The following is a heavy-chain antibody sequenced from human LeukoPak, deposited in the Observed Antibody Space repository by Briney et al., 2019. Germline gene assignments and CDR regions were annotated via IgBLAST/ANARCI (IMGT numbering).Heavy chain of an antibody. Sequence: GGSLRLSCAGSGFTFSSYSMTWVRQAPGKGLEWVAVALISYDESDKYYAESVKGRFTISRDNSKNTVFLQMNSLRAEDTAVYYCAKDIGSSSSWGQGTLVTVSS. D-gene: IGHD6-6*01. CDR1: GFTFSSYS. J-gene: IGHJ5*02. CDR3: AKDIGSSSS. V-gene: IGHV3-30*18. CDR2: ALISYDESDK.